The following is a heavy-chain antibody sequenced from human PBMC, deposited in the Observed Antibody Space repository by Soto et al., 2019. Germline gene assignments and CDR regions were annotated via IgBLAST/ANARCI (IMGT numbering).Heavy chain of an antibody. V-gene: IGHV3-48*01. CDR2: ISSSSTTI. D-gene: IGHD3-22*01. CDR1: GFSFSSYS. Sequence: GGSLRLSCAASGFSFSSYSMNWVRQAPGEGLQWVSYISSSSTTIYYADSVKGRFTISRDNAKNSLYLQMNSLRAEDTAVYYCARDQLYYNDISGRPLNAFDVWGQGTMVTVSS. J-gene: IGHJ3*01. CDR3: ARDQLYYNDISGRPLNAFDV.